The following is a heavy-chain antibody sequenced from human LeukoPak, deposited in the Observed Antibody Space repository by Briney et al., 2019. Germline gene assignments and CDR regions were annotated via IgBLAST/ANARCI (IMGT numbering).Heavy chain of an antibody. V-gene: IGHV3-53*04. CDR1: GFTVSSNY. CDR3: ASNHYDFWSGYTH. D-gene: IGHD3-3*01. Sequence: GGSLRLSCAASGFTVSSNYMSWVRQAPGKGLEWVSVIYSGGSTYYADSVKGRFTISRHNSKNTLYLQMNSLRAEDTAVYYRASNHYDFWSGYTHWGQGTLVTVSS. J-gene: IGHJ4*02. CDR2: IYSGGST.